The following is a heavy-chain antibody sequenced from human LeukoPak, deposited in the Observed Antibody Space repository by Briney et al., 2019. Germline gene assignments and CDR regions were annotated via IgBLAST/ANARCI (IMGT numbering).Heavy chain of an antibody. CDR3: ARLADCSSSSCRSFDY. CDR2: INPNSGFT. J-gene: IGHJ4*02. CDR1: GYPFTGYY. V-gene: IGHV1-2*02. Sequence: GASVKVSCKASGYPFTGYYLHWVRQAPGQGLEWMGWINPNSGFTNYAQKLQGRVTMTRVTSISTAYMELSRLRSDDTTVYYCARLADCSSSSCRSFDYWGQGTLVTVSS. D-gene: IGHD2-2*01.